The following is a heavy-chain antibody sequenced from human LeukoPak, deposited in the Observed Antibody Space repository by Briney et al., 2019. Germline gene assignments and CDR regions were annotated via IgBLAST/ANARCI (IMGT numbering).Heavy chain of an antibody. D-gene: IGHD6-13*01. J-gene: IGHJ5*02. CDR1: GYSFTNYW. Sequence: KGGASLKISCKGSGYSFTNYWIGWVRQMPGKGLGWMGIIYPGDSDTRYCPSFEGQVTTSADTSISPAYLQWSSMKASDTARYCWAIRVYSSSWYWFDPWGQGTLVTVSS. CDR2: IYPGDSDT. V-gene: IGHV5-51*01. CDR3: AIRVYSSSWYWFDP.